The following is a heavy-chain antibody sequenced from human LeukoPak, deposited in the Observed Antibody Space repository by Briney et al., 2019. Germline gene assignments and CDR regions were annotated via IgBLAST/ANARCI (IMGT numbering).Heavy chain of an antibody. CDR2: IYYSGST. CDR3: ARDMVGALDY. J-gene: IGHJ4*02. Sequence: SETLSLTCAVYGGSFSGYYWSWIRQPPGKGLEWIGYIYYSGSTNYNPSLKSRVTISVDTSKNQFSLKLSSVTAADTAVYYCARDMVGALDYWGQGTLVTVSS. V-gene: IGHV4-59*01. D-gene: IGHD1-26*01. CDR1: GGSFSGYY.